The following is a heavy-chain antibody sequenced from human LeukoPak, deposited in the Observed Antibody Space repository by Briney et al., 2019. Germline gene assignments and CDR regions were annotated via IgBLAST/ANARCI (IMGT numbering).Heavy chain of an antibody. CDR3: AKFGRTTWQGFDY. J-gene: IGHJ4*02. CDR1: GFTFSTYG. Sequence: PGGSQRLSCAASGFTFSTYGMHWVRQAPGRGLEWVAFIRYDGTDKYYADSVKGRFTISRDNSKNTLFLHMNSLRAEDTTVYYCAKFGRTTWQGFDYWGQGTLVTVSS. D-gene: IGHD2-2*01. CDR2: IRYDGTDK. V-gene: IGHV3-30*02.